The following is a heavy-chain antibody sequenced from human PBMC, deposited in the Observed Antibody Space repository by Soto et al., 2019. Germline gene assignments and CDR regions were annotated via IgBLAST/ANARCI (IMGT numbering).Heavy chain of an antibody. Sequence: PGGSLRLSCAASGFTFSSYAMSWVRQAPGKGLEWVSAISGSGGSTYYADSVKGRFTISRDNSKNTLYLQMNSLRAEDTAVYYCAKDRSDFWSGYYTTSGFDYWGQGTLVTVSS. J-gene: IGHJ4*02. V-gene: IGHV3-23*01. CDR1: GFTFSSYA. CDR3: AKDRSDFWSGYYTTSGFDY. CDR2: ISGSGGST. D-gene: IGHD3-3*01.